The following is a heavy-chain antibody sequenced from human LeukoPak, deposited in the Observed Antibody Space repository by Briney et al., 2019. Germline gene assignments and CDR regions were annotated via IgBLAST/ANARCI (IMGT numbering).Heavy chain of an antibody. V-gene: IGHV3-11*06. D-gene: IGHD3-16*01. CDR3: ARVGLSNWFDP. J-gene: IGHJ5*02. Sequence: GGSLRLSCAASGFTFSDYYMSWIRQAPGKGLEWVSYISSSSSYTNYADSVKGRFTISRDNAKNSLYLQMDSLRAEDTTVYYCARVGLSNWFDPWGQGTLVTVSS. CDR2: ISSSSSYT. CDR1: GFTFSDYY.